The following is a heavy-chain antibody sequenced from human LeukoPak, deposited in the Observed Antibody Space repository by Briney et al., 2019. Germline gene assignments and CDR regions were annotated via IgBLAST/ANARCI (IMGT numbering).Heavy chain of an antibody. CDR3: ARAPPGVATLIAFDI. J-gene: IGHJ3*02. V-gene: IGHV3-21*01. D-gene: IGHD5-12*01. CDR1: GFTFSSYG. Sequence: GESLRLSCAASGFTFSSYGINWVRQAPGKGLEWVSSIDVGSYAYYANSVKGRFTISRDNAKNSLYLQMNSLRAEDTAVYYCARAPPGVATLIAFDIWGQGTMVTVSS. CDR2: IDVGSYA.